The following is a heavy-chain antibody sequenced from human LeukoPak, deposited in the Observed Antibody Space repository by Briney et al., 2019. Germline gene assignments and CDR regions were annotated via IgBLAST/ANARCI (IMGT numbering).Heavy chain of an antibody. CDR2: IKSDGKT. V-gene: IGHV3-74*01. J-gene: IGHJ1*01. CDR3: ARAPSEVGGYYPEYFRH. CDR1: GFSLSTYW. D-gene: IGHD3-22*01. Sequence: GGSLRLSCTASGFSLSTYWMHWVRQAPGKGLVWVSRIKSDGKTNYADSVKGRFTISRDNAKNTVSLQMDSLRAEDTGVYYCARAPSEVGGYYPEYFRHWGQGTLVTVSS.